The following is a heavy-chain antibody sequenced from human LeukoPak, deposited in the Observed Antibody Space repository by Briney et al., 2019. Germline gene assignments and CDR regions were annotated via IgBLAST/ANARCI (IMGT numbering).Heavy chain of an antibody. V-gene: IGHV3-66*02. CDR3: ARSHGYYDSSGSLGAFDI. D-gene: IGHD3-22*01. Sequence: GGSLRLSCAASGFTVSSNYTSWVRQAPGKGLEWVSVIYSGGSTYYADSVKGRFTISRDNSKNTLYLQMNSLRAEDTAVYYCARSHGYYDSSGSLGAFDIWGQGTMVTVSS. CDR2: IYSGGST. J-gene: IGHJ3*02. CDR1: GFTVSSNY.